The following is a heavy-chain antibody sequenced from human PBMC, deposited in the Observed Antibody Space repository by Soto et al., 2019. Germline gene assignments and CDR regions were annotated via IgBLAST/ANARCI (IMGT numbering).Heavy chain of an antibody. CDR3: ARVGSSHYYYYYGMDV. D-gene: IGHD6-13*01. CDR1: GFTFSSYA. Sequence: QVQLVESGGGVVQPGRSLRLSCAASGFTFSSYAMHWVRQAPGKGLEWVAVISYDGSNKYYADSVKGRFTISRDNSKNTLYLQMNSLRAEDTAVYYCARVGSSHYYYYYGMDVW. J-gene: IGHJ6*01. V-gene: IGHV3-30-3*01. CDR2: ISYDGSNK.